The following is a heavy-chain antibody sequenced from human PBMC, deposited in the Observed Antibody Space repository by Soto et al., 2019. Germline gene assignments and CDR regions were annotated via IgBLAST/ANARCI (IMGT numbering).Heavy chain of an antibody. CDR2: ISAYNGNT. Sequence: QVPLVQSGAEVKKPGASVKVSCKASGYTFTSYGITWVRQAPGQGLEWMGWISAYNGNTNYAQKLQGRVTMTTDTSTSTAYTELRSLRSDDTAVYYCAGSRGSYGDNWFDAWGQGTLVTVSS. J-gene: IGHJ5*02. CDR3: AGSRGSYGDNWFDA. CDR1: GYTFTSYG. V-gene: IGHV1-18*04. D-gene: IGHD1-26*01.